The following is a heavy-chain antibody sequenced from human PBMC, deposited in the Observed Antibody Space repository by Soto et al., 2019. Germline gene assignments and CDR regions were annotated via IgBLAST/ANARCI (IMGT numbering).Heavy chain of an antibody. D-gene: IGHD1-26*01. V-gene: IGHV1-3*01. CDR1: GYAFTTSA. CDR2: INPATGDT. Sequence: QVHLVQSGAEVQKPRASVRISCQASGYAFTTSAIHWVRQAPGQSLEWMGWINPATGDTKYSQNVRGRVTFALDTSATTAYMDLRSLASHDTAVYYCARASGRSKLLPFYFDPWGQGTQVTVSS. J-gene: IGHJ5*02. CDR3: ARASGRSKLLPFYFDP.